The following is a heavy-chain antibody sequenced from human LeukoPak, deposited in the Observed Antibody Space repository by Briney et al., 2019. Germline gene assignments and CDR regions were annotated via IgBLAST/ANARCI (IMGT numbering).Heavy chain of an antibody. J-gene: IGHJ3*02. CDR2: IYTSGST. CDR1: GGSISSGSYY. V-gene: IGHV4-61*02. D-gene: IGHD2-21*01. Sequence: SETLSLTCTVSGGSISSGSYYWSWIRQPAGKGLEWIGRIYTSGSTNYNPSLKSRVTITVDTSKNQFSLKLSSVTAADTAVYYCARLVVVNRFDAFDIWGQGTMVTVSS. CDR3: ARLVVVNRFDAFDI.